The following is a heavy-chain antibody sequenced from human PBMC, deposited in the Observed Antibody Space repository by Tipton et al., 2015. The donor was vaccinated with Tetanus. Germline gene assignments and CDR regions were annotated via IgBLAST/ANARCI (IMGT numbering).Heavy chain of an antibody. V-gene: IGHV4-39*07. CDR3: ARGGSYHTPPGY. D-gene: IGHD1-26*01. J-gene: IGHJ4*02. CDR2: IHYSGST. Sequence: TLSLTCIVSSGSISSSNYHWGWIRQPPGKGLEWIGSIHYSGSTYYKPSLKSRVTISVDTPKNQFSLKLSSVTAADTAVYYCARGGSYHTPPGYWGQGTLVTVSS. CDR1: SGSISSSNYH.